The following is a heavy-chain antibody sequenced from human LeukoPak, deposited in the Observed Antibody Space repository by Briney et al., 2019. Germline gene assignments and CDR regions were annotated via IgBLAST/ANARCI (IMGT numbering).Heavy chain of an antibody. J-gene: IGHJ5*02. CDR1: GYTFTGYY. CDR3: AREPMVRGFLLLDP. CDR2: INPHTGGT. Sequence: ASVKVSCTASGYTFTGYYIHWVRQAPGQGLEWMGRINPHTGGTHYAQMFQGRVSMTRDTSISTAYMGLSRLAADDTAVYYSAREPMVRGFLLLDPGGQGPLVTVPS. V-gene: IGHV1-2*06. D-gene: IGHD3-10*01.